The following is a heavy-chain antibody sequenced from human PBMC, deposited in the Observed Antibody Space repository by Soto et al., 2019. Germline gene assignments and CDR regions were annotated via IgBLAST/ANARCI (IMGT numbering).Heavy chain of an antibody. CDR2: IYSGGST. J-gene: IGHJ1*01. D-gene: IGHD6-13*01. CDR1: GFTVSSNY. CDR3: AREPSVQHLQTGIEYFQH. V-gene: IGHV3-66*01. Sequence: EVQLVESGGGLVQPGGSLRLSCAASGFTVSSNYMSWVRQAPGKGLEWVSVIYSGGSTYYADSVKGRFTISRDNSKNTLYLQMNSLTAEDTAVYYCAREPSVQHLQTGIEYFQHWGQGTLVTVSS.